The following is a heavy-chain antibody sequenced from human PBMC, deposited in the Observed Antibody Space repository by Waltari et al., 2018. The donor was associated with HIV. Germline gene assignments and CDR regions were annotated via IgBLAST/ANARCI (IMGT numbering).Heavy chain of an antibody. V-gene: IGHV4-61*02. D-gene: IGHD2-21*01. Sequence: QVQLQESGPGLVKSSQTLSLTCTVSGGSISSSNYYWSWIRRPAGKGLGWIGRVFLSGGTNYNPALKSRISMSIDPSKNQFSLNLRSVTAEDTATYFCARRYCGRACNDFYYFDLWGRGTLVTVSS. CDR2: VFLSGGT. CDR3: ARRYCGRACNDFYYFDL. CDR1: GGSISSSNYY. J-gene: IGHJ2*01.